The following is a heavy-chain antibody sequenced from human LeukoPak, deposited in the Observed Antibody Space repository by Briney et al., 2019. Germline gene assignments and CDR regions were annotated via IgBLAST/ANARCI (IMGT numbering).Heavy chain of an antibody. D-gene: IGHD2-21*02. V-gene: IGHV3-30*18. CDR2: ISYDGSNK. CDR3: AKGGHDFNPFYW. Sequence: PGGSLRLSCAASGFTFSSYGMHWVRQAPGKGLEWVAVISYDGSNKYYADSVKGRFTISRDNSKNTLFLQLNSLRAEDTAVYYCAKGGHDFNPFYWWGQGTLVTVSS. CDR1: GFTFSSYG. J-gene: IGHJ4*02.